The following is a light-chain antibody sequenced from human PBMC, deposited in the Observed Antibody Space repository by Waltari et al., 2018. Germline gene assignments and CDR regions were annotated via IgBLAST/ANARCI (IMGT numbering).Light chain of an antibody. Sequence: SVKLTCTLSSGHSSNVIAWLQEQPGKGPRYLMKVNSDGSHSKGDEIPDRFSGSSSGAERYLTISSLQSEDEADYYCQTGGHGTWVFGGGTKLTVL. CDR2: VNSDGSH. CDR1: SGHSSNV. CDR3: QTGGHGTWV. J-gene: IGLJ3*02. V-gene: IGLV4-69*01.